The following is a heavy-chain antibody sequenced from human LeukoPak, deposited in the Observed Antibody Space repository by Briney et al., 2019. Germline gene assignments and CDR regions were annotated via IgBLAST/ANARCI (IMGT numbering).Heavy chain of an antibody. Sequence: PGRSLRLSCAASVFTFDDYAMHAVRQAPGKSLGWVSGISWNSGSIGYADSVKGRFTISRDNAKNSLYLQMNSLRAEDTALYYCAKDMKVVSAAISGALWFDPWGQGTLVTVSS. CDR1: VFTFDDYA. CDR2: ISWNSGSI. J-gene: IGHJ5*02. CDR3: AKDMKVVSAAISGALWFDP. V-gene: IGHV3-9*01. D-gene: IGHD2-2*02.